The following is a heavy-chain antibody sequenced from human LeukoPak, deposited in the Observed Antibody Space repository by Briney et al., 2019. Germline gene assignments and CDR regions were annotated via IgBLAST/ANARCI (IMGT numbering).Heavy chain of an antibody. CDR3: ARDSGDYVWGSYRTPIDY. Sequence: GGSLRLSCAASGFTFGSCWMNWVRQAPGKGLEWVSSISSSSSYIYYADSVKGRFTISRDNAKNSLYLQMNSLRAEDTAVYYCARDSGDYVWGSYRTPIDYWGQGTLVTVSS. CDR2: ISSSSSYI. V-gene: IGHV3-21*01. J-gene: IGHJ4*02. CDR1: GFTFGSCW. D-gene: IGHD3-16*02.